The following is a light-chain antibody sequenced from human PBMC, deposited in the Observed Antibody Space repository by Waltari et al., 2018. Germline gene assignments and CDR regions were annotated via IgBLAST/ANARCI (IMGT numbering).Light chain of an antibody. V-gene: IGLV4-69*01. CDR3: QTWGTGIWV. J-gene: IGLJ3*02. CDR1: SGHSSYA. Sequence: QLVLTQSPSASASLRASFKLTCTLSSGHSSYAVASTQQQPEKGPRYLMKLNSDGSHSKGDGIPDRFSGSSSGAEHYLTISSLQSEDEADYYCQTWGTGIWVFGGGTKLTVL. CDR2: LNSDGSH.